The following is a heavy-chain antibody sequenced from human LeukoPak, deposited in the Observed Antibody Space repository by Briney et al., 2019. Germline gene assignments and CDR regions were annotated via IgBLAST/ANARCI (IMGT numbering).Heavy chain of an antibody. CDR3: ARVRALDDGLPGY. CDR2: INPNSGGT. Sequence: ASVKVSCKASGYTFTGYYMHWVRQAPGQGLEWMGWINPNSGGTNYAQKFQGRVTMTRDTSISTAYMELSRLRSDDTAVYYCARVRALDDGLPGYWGQGTLVTVSS. J-gene: IGHJ4*02. V-gene: IGHV1-2*02. D-gene: IGHD4-11*01. CDR1: GYTFTGYY.